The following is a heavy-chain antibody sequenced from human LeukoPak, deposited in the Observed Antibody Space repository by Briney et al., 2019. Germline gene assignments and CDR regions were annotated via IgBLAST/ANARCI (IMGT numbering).Heavy chain of an antibody. CDR1: GGSISSSSYY. J-gene: IGHJ5*02. CDR3: ARWVAGTSRVGFDP. D-gene: IGHD6-19*01. CDR2: IYYSGST. V-gene: IGHV4-39*07. Sequence: SETLSLTCTVSGGSISSSSYYWGWIRQPPGKGLEWIGSIYYSGSTYYNPSLKSRVTMSVDTSKNQFSLKLTSVTAADTAVYYCARWVAGTSRVGFDPWGQGILVTVSS.